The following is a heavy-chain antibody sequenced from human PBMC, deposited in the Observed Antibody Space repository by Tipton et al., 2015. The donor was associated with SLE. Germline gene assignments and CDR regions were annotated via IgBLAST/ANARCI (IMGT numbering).Heavy chain of an antibody. J-gene: IGHJ4*02. CDR3: AREVRVVVGATYPDY. CDR2: ISHSGNI. V-gene: IGHV4-38-2*01. Sequence: TLSLTCAVSGFSISSGYYWGWIRQSPEKGLEWIGSISHSGNIYFNPSLKSRATMSIDTSRNEVSLRLNSVTAADTAVYYCAREVRVVVGATYPDYWGQGTLVTVSS. CDR1: GFSISSGYY. D-gene: IGHD1-26*01.